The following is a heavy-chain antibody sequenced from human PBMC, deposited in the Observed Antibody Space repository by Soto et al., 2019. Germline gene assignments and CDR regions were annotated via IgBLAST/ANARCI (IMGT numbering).Heavy chain of an antibody. CDR1: GFTFSSYG. V-gene: IGHV3-33*01. CDR3: ARDGGVELDTEPDAFDI. Sequence: GGSLRLSCAASGFTFSSYGMHWVRQAPGKGLEWVAVIWYDGSNKYYADSVKGRFTISRDNSKNTLYLQMNSLRAEDTAVYYCARDGGVELDTEPDAFDIWGQGTMVTVSS. D-gene: IGHD1-26*01. CDR2: IWYDGSNK. J-gene: IGHJ3*02.